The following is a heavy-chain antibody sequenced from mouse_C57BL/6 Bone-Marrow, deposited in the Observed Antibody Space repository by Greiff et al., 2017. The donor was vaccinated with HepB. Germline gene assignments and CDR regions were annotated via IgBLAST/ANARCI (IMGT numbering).Heavy chain of an antibody. CDR1: GYTFTDYN. V-gene: IGHV1-18*01. Sequence: VQLQQSGPELVKPGASVKIPCKASGYTFTDYNMDWVKQSHGKSLEWIGDINPNNGGTNYNQKFKGKATLTVDKSSSTAYMELRSLTSEDTAVYYCAREGRGAWFAYWGQGTLVTVSA. CDR2: INPNNGGT. J-gene: IGHJ3*01. CDR3: AREGRGAWFAY.